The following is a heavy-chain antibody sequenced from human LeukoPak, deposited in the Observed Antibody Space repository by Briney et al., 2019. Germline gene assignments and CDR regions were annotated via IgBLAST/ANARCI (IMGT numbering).Heavy chain of an antibody. D-gene: IGHD3-10*01. Sequence: SVKASCKASGYTFTSFYLHWVRQAPGQRLVWLGIVNPSGGNIKYAQKFQGRVTMTRDPSTSTVYMELSSLRSEDTAVYFCARDRECNSPDYFDYWGQGTLVTVSS. V-gene: IGHV1-46*01. CDR1: GYTFTSFY. CDR2: VNPSGGNI. J-gene: IGHJ4*02. CDR3: ARDRECNSPDYFDY.